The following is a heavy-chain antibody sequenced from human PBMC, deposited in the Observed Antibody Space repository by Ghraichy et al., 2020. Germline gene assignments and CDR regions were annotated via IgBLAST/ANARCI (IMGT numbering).Heavy chain of an antibody. CDR1: GSTFSSYW. CDR2: IKQDGSEK. J-gene: IGHJ3*02. Sequence: GESLNISCAASGSTFSSYWMSWVRQAPGKGLEWVANIKQDGSEKYYVDSVKGRFTISRDNAKNSLYLQMNSLRAEDTAVYYCARDRDRDRQYYYGSGSYYTRLLGDAFDIWGQGTMVTVSS. V-gene: IGHV3-7*03. D-gene: IGHD3-10*01. CDR3: ARDRDRDRQYYYGSGSYYTRLLGDAFDI.